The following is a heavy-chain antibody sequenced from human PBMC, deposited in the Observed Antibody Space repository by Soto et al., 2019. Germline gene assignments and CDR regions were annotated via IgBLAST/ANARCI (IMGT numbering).Heavy chain of an antibody. J-gene: IGHJ4*02. CDR2: IYWYDFQ. CDR1: GFSLTTTGLG. V-gene: IGHV2-5*01. CDR3: AHRPALSHFDS. Sequence: QITLKESGPMLVKPTQTLTLTCTFSGFSLTTTGLGVGWIRQPPGKTLEWLAAIYWYDFQRYSPSLKSRLTITKDTPKHPLVPTMTNMDPADTATYYCAHRPALSHFDSWGQGILVTVSS.